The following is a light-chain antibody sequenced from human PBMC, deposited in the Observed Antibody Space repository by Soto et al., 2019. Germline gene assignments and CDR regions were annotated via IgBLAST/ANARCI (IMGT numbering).Light chain of an antibody. CDR1: QSVSSSY. CDR3: HQYCSSPLFT. V-gene: IGKV3-20*01. J-gene: IGKJ3*01. Sequence: EIVLTQSPGTLSLSPGERATLSCRASQSVSSSYLAWYQQKPDQAPRHLIYGASSRSTGIPARFSGSGSGTDFTLTISRLEPEDFAVYYCHQYCSSPLFTFGPGTKVDIK. CDR2: GAS.